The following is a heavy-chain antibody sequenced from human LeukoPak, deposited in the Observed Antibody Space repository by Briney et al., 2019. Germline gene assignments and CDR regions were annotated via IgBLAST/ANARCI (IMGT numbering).Heavy chain of an antibody. CDR2: IYYSGST. CDR1: GGSISSSSYY. V-gene: IGHV4-39*01. J-gene: IGHJ4*02. Sequence: PSETLSLTCTVSGGSISSSSYYWGWIRQPPGKGLEWIGSIYYSGSTYYNPSLKSRVTISVDTSKNQFSLKLSSVTAADTAVYYCARHSGSHYVVSYWGQGTLVTVSS. D-gene: IGHD1-26*01. CDR3: ARHSGSHYVVSY.